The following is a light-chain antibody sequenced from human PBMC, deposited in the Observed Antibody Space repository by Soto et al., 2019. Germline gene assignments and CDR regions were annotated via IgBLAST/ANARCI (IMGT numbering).Light chain of an antibody. CDR3: QQYNNWPLT. Sequence: EVVMTQSPATLSVSPGERATLSCRACQSVSSLLAWYQQKPGQAPRLLIYGASTRATGIPDRFSASGSGTEFALTISSLQSGDFAVYYCQQYNNWPLTFGGGTKVDIK. CDR2: GAS. J-gene: IGKJ4*01. CDR1: QSVSSL. V-gene: IGKV3-15*01.